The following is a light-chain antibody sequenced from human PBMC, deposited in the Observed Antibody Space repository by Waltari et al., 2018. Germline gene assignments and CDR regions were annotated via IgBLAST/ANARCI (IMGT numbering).Light chain of an antibody. Sequence: DIQMTQSPSSLSPSVGDRFIITCRASQAINTFLSWFQQKPGKAPRSLIYAASTLQSGVSSNFSGSGSGTNFTLTISSLQPEDCATYYCQQYNSFPPTFGGGTRVEI. CDR2: AAS. J-gene: IGKJ4*01. CDR3: QQYNSFPPT. CDR1: QAINTF. V-gene: IGKV1-16*02.